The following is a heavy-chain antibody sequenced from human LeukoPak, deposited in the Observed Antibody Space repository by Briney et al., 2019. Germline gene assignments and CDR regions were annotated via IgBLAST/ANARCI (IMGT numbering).Heavy chain of an antibody. CDR3: ARDRISYYYMGV. V-gene: IGHV1-69*05. D-gene: IGHD3-10*01. CDR2: IIPIFGTA. Sequence: GASVKVSCKASGGTFSSYAISWVRQAPGQGLEWMGRIIPIFGTANYAQKFQGRVTITTDESTSTAYMELSSLRSEDTAVYYCARDRISYYYMGVWGKGTTVTVSS. J-gene: IGHJ6*03. CDR1: GGTFSSYA.